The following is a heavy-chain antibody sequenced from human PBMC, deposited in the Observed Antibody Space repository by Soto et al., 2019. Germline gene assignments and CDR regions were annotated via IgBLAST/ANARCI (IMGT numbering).Heavy chain of an antibody. CDR3: ARDSSHDFWRGYPEGY. Sequence: QVQLVESGGGVVQPGRSLRLSCAASGFTFSDYAIHWVRQAPGKGLEWVAVISYDGSNKYYADSVKGRFTISRDNSKNTLYLQMNSLRAEDTAVYYCARDSSHDFWRGYPEGYWGQGTLVTVSS. V-gene: IGHV3-30-3*01. CDR2: ISYDGSNK. J-gene: IGHJ4*02. D-gene: IGHD3-3*01. CDR1: GFTFSDYA.